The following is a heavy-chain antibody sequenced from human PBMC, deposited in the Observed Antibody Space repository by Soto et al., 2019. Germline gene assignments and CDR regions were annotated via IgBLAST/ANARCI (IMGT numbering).Heavy chain of an antibody. V-gene: IGHV1-69*02. Sequence: QVQLVQSGAEVKKPGSSVKVSCKASGGTFSRYTISWVRQAPGQGLEWMGRIMPILNVTKYAQKFQGRVTITADKSTSTAYMELSSLRSEDTAVYYCATMAPYSGYDLTYWGQGSLVTVSS. CDR3: ATMAPYSGYDLTY. D-gene: IGHD5-12*01. J-gene: IGHJ4*02. CDR1: GGTFSRYT. CDR2: IMPILNVT.